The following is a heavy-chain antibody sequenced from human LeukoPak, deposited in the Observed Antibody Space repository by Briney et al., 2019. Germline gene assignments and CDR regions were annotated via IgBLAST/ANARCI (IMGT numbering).Heavy chain of an antibody. CDR1: GFTFSSYA. D-gene: IGHD3-9*01. J-gene: IGHJ4*02. CDR2: ISSNGGST. Sequence: GGSLRLSCAASGFTFSSYAMHWVRQPPGKGLEYVSGISSNGGSTYYANSVEGRFTISRDNSKNTVYLQMGSLRAEDMAVYYCARGNTLTGYSRYWGQGTLVTVSS. CDR3: ARGNTLTGYSRY. V-gene: IGHV3-64*01.